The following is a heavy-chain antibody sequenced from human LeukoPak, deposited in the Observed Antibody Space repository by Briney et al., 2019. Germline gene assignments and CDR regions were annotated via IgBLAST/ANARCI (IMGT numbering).Heavy chain of an antibody. J-gene: IGHJ6*03. V-gene: IGHV3-20*04. CDR2: INWNGGST. CDR3: ARDLWLQDNYYLDV. Sequence: GGSLRLSCAASGFTFDDYGMSWVRQAPGKGLEWVSGINWNGGSTGYADSVKGRFTISRDNARNSLYLQMNSLRAEDTAVYYCARDLWLQDNYYLDVWGKGTTVTVSS. CDR1: GFTFDDYG. D-gene: IGHD5-24*01.